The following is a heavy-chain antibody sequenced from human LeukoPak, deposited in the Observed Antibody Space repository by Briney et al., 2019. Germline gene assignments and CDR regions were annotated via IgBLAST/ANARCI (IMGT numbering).Heavy chain of an antibody. CDR1: GDSISSGAYY. CDR2: IGYTGDT. J-gene: IGHJ4*02. D-gene: IGHD1-1*01. V-gene: IGHV4-31*03. CDR3: ARVAATTTNPRFDF. Sequence: SETLSLTCTISGDSISSGAYYWSWVRQLPEKGLDWIGYIGYTGDTYYNPSLRSRTTISKDTSKTQFSLRLDSLTAADTAVYYCARVAATTTNPRFDFWGQGTLVTVSS.